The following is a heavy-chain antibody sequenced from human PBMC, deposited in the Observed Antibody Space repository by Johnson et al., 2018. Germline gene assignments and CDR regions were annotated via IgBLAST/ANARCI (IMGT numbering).Heavy chain of an antibody. CDR1: GGSFSGYY. V-gene: IGHV4-34*01. CDR3: ANLGYYYGMDV. J-gene: IGHJ6*04. Sequence: QVQLQQWGAGLLKPSETLSLTCAVYGGSFSGYYWSWIRQPPGKGLEWIGEINHSGSTNYHPSLKSRVTISVDTSKTQFSLKLSSVTAADTAVYYWANLGYYYGMDVWGKGTTVTVSS. CDR2: INHSGST.